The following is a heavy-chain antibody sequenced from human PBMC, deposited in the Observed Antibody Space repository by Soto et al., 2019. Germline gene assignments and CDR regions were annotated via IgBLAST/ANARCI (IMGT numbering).Heavy chain of an antibody. V-gene: IGHV1-69*01. CDR2: VIPSYKTA. CDR1: GGTFTNAA. D-gene: IGHD3-3*01. J-gene: IGHJ3*02. CDR3: ARDFVRGNSFGSEAFDI. Sequence: QLQLVQSGAEVKKPGPSGKVSAKASGGTFTNAAISWVRQAPEQGLQWPGGVIPSYKTALYKQNFQGRVTITADESTNTAYMELTGLTSVDTGMYFCARDFVRGNSFGSEAFDIWGQGTMIIVSS.